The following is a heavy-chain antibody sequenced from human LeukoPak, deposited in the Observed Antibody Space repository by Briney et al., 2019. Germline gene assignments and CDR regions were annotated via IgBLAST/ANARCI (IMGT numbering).Heavy chain of an antibody. CDR1: GYTFTSYG. CDR3: ARVVEGSSGWYSLIPPRYGYYFDY. D-gene: IGHD6-19*01. Sequence: ASVNVSCKASGYTFTSYGISWVCQAPGQGLEWMGWISAYNGNTNYAQKLQGRVTITTDTSTSTAYMSLRSLRSDDSAVYYCARVVEGSSGWYSLIPPRYGYYFDYWGQGTLVTVSS. V-gene: IGHV1-18*01. J-gene: IGHJ4*02. CDR2: ISAYNGNT.